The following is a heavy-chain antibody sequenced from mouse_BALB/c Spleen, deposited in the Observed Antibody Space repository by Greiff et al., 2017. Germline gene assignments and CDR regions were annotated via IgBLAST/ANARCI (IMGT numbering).Heavy chain of an antibody. CDR1: GYTFTSYW. CDR2: INPSTGYT. V-gene: IGHV1-7*01. Sequence: VQLQESGAELAKPGASVKMSCKASGYTFTSYWMHWVKQRPGQGLEWIGYINPSTGYTEYNQKFKDKATLTADKSSSTAYMQLSSLTSEDSAVYYCAKLTGTKFAYWGQGTLVTVSA. CDR3: AKLTGTKFAY. D-gene: IGHD4-1*01. J-gene: IGHJ3*01.